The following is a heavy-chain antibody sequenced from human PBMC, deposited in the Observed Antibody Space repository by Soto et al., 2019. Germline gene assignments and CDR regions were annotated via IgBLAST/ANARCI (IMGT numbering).Heavy chain of an antibody. CDR1: DGSLSDDY. V-gene: IGHV4-34*02. D-gene: IGHD1-1*01. CDR3: SRGNDACKGGRT. Sequence: QVQLQQWGAGLLKPSETLSLTCAVYDGSLSDDYYTWTRQSPGKGLEWIGEIHPSGSSYYNPSLKTRVSLWKDTARRQVSRNWSAVTGADRGEYACSRGNDACKGGRTWGQGALVTVSS. CDR2: IHPSGSS. J-gene: IGHJ5*02.